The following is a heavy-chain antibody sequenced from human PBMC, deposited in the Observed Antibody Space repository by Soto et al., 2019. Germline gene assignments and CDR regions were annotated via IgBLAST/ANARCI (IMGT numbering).Heavy chain of an antibody. CDR3: ANLWGDGYNLGQDYNGMDV. CDR2: IWYDGSLQ. CDR1: GFNFRSYG. D-gene: IGHD5-12*01. J-gene: IGHJ6*02. V-gene: IGHV3-33*08. Sequence: GGSLRLSCAASGFNFRSYGMNWVRQAPGRGLEWVAIIWYDGSLQYYAAAVKGRFTISRDNSKNTLYLEMNSLRAEDTAVYYCANLWGDGYNLGQDYNGMDVWGQGTTVTVSS.